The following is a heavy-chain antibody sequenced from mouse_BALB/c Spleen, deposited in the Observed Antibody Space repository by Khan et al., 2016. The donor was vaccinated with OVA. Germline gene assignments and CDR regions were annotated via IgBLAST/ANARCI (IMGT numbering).Heavy chain of an antibody. J-gene: IGHJ4*01. CDR3: PRSNNSSRCLYAMAS. CDR2: LAPGSDST. CDR1: GYTCTSYW. V-gene: IGHV1S41*01. Sequence: DLVKPGASVKLSCKASGYTCTSYWINWIKQRPGQGLEWIGRLAPGSDSTSYNEMFKGKATRTVDTYSYTAYIQLSSLSSEDSAVYFCPRSNNSSRCLYAMASWGQGTSVTVSS.